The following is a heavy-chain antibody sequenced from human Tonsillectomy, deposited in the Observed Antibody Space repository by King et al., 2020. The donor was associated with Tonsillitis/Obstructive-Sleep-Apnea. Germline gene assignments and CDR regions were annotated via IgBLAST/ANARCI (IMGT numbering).Heavy chain of an antibody. V-gene: IGHV3-66*01. Sequence: VQLVESGGGLVQPGGSLRLSCASSGFTVSSNYMSWVLQAPGKGLELVSVIYSGGSTYYADSVKGRFTISRDNSKNTLYLQMNSLRAEDTAVYYCARGRPSYYFDYWGQGTLVTVSS. CDR3: ARGRPSYYFDY. CDR1: GFTVSSNY. CDR2: IYSGGST. J-gene: IGHJ4*02.